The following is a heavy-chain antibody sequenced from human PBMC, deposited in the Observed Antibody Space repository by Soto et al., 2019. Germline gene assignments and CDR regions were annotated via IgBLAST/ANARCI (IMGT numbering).Heavy chain of an antibody. J-gene: IGHJ4*02. CDR3: ARDLGYYESSGYFDY. V-gene: IGHV3-11*01. Sequence: LRLSCAASGFTFSDYYMSWIRQAPGKGLEWVSYIGSSDNIIYYADSVKGRFTISRDNAKNSLYLQMNSLRAEDTAVYYCARDLGYYESSGYFDYWGQGTLVTVSS. D-gene: IGHD3-22*01. CDR2: IGSSDNII. CDR1: GFTFSDYY.